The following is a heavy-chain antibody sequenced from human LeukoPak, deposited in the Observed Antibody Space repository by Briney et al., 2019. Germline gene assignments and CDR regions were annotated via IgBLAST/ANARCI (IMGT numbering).Heavy chain of an antibody. CDR1: GGSISSYY. CDR2: IYYSGST. V-gene: IGHV4-59*08. CDR3: ARGVWFGELFYFDY. D-gene: IGHD3-10*01. Sequence: PSETLSLTCTVSGGSISSYYWSWIRQPPGKGLEGIGYIYYSGSTNYKPSLKSRVTISVDTSKNQFSLKLGSVTAADTAVYYCARGVWFGELFYFDYWGQGTLVTVSS. J-gene: IGHJ4*02.